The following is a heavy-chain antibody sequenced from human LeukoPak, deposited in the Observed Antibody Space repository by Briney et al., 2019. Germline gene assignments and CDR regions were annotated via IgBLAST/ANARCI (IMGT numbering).Heavy chain of an antibody. D-gene: IGHD3-9*01. J-gene: IGHJ4*02. CDR1: GFAFNTQA. CDR3: ARGRGKLRYLDL. V-gene: IGHV3-30*15. CDR2: MSLDGSSI. Sequence: GGSLRLSCVASGFAFNTQAMHWVRQAPGKGLEWLAVMSLDGSSIYYADSVKGRFTISRDNSKNTLYLQMSSLRVEDTAVYYCARGRGKLRYLDLWGQGAPLTVSS.